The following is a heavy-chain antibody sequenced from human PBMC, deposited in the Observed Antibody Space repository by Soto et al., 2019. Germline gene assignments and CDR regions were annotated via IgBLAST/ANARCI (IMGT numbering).Heavy chain of an antibody. V-gene: IGHV3-23*01. J-gene: IGHJ4*02. Sequence: EVQLLESGGDLIQPGGSLRLSRVTSGINFWSRAISWGRQAPGGGQEGVSTITDTGGDAKDADSVRGRFTISRDNSKKTLYLQMSSLRADDSAVYFCARGSKDSYPGSRIFDFWGRGTLVTVSS. CDR3: ARGSKDSYPGSRIFDF. D-gene: IGHD3-10*01. CDR1: GINFWSRA. CDR2: ITDTGGDA.